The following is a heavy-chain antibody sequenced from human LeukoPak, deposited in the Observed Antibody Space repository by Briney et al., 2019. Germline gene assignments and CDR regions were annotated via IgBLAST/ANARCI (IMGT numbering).Heavy chain of an antibody. CDR2: IYYSGST. Sequence: PSETLSLTCTVSGASIGSRGYYWSWIRQPPGKGLEWIGSIYYSGSTYYNPSLKSRVTISVDTSKNQFSLKLSSVTAADTAVYYSATHVVAAAGMGVDYWGQGTLVTVSS. J-gene: IGHJ4*02. V-gene: IGHV4-39*01. CDR1: GASIGSRGYY. D-gene: IGHD6-13*01. CDR3: ATHVVAAAGMGVDY.